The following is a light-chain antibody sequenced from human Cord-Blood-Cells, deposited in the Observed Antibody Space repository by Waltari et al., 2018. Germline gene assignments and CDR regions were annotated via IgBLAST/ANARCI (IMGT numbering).Light chain of an antibody. CDR3: AAWDDSLNGLV. CDR2: SNN. CDR1: RSNPGSNT. J-gene: IGLJ3*02. Sequence: QSVLTPPPSASGTPGQSVTLSWSGPRSNPGSNTVNWYQQLPGTAPKLLIYSNNQRPSGVPDRFSGSKSGTSASLAISGLQSEDEADYYCAAWDDSLNGLVFGGGTKLTVL. V-gene: IGLV1-44*01.